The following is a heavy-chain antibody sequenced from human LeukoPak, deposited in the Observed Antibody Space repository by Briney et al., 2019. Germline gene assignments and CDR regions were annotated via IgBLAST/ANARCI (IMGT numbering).Heavy chain of an antibody. J-gene: IGHJ4*02. CDR2: QSPTSGNT. CDR1: GYTFTTYD. V-gene: IGHV1-8*01. Sequence: ASVKVSCKASGYTFTTYDMNWVRQAPGQGLEWLGWQSPTSGNTGYAQKFQGRVTMTRDTSTSTVYMELSSLTSDDTAVYYCARGEAIVGSYWGQGTLVTASS. CDR3: ARGEAIVGSY. D-gene: IGHD1-26*01.